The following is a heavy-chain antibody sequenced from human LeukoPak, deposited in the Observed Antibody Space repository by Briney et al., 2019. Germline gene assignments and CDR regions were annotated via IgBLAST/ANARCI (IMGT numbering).Heavy chain of an antibody. CDR1: GGSISSYY. Sequence: SETLSLTCTVSGGSISSYYWSWIRQPPGKGLEWIGYIYYSGSTNYNPSLKSRVTISVDTSKNQFSLKLSSVTAADTAVYYCARDRASGYDYYMDVWGKGTTVTVSS. V-gene: IGHV4-59*01. CDR3: ARDRASGYDYYMDV. J-gene: IGHJ6*03. CDR2: IYYSGST. D-gene: IGHD1-26*01.